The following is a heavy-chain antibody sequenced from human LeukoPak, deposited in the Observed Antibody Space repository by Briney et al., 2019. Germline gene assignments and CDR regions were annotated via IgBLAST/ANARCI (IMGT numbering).Heavy chain of an antibody. V-gene: IGHV3-23*01. D-gene: IGHD6-13*01. CDR3: AKDHSSSWYYFDY. Sequence: GGSLRLSCAASGFTFSSYGMSWVRQAPGKGLEWVSAISGSGGSTCYADSVKGRLTISRDNSKNTLYLQMNSLRAEDTAVYYCAKDHSSSWYYFDYWGQGTLVTVSS. CDR1: GFTFSSYG. J-gene: IGHJ4*02. CDR2: ISGSGGST.